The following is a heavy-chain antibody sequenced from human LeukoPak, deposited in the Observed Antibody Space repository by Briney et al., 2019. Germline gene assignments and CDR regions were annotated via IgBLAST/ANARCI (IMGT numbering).Heavy chain of an antibody. J-gene: IGHJ4*02. CDR3: AREPRITMVRGVIIGYFDY. V-gene: IGHV4-59*12. Sequence: SETLSLTCTVSGGSIGSYYWSWIRQPPGKGLEWIGYVYYSGSTYYNPSLKSRVTISVDTSKNQFSLKLSSVTAADTAVYYCAREPRITMVRGVIIGYFDYWGQGTLVTVSS. CDR2: VYYSGST. D-gene: IGHD3-10*01. CDR1: GGSIGSYY.